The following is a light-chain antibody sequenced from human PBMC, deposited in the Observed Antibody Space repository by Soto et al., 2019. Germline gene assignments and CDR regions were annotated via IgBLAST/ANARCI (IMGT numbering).Light chain of an antibody. V-gene: IGKV3-20*01. J-gene: IGKJ4*01. CDR1: QSVSSN. CDR3: QQYGRSLT. CDR2: GAS. Sequence: EILMTQSPVTLSVSPGERATLSCRASQSVSSNVAWYQQKPGQAPRLLIYGASSRATGIPDRFSGSGSGTDFTLTISRLEPEDFAMYYCQQYGRSLTFGGGTKVDIK.